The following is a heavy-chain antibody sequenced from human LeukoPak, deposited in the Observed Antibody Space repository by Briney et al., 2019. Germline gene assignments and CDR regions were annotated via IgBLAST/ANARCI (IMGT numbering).Heavy chain of an antibody. CDR3: ANLGGDYGDTNYYYHYGMDV. CDR1: GFTFSSYS. J-gene: IGHJ6*02. D-gene: IGHD4-17*01. V-gene: IGHV3-48*02. Sequence: PGGSLRLSCAASGFTFSSYSMNWVRQAPGKGLEWVSYISSSSSTIYYADSVKGRFTISRDNAKNSLYLQMNSLRDEDTAVYYCANLGGDYGDTNYYYHYGMDVWGQGTTVTVSS. CDR2: ISSSSSTI.